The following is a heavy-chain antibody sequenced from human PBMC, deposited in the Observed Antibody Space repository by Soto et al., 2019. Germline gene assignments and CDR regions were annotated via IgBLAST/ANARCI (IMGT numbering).Heavy chain of an antibody. J-gene: IGHJ6*02. Sequence: GSLRLSCTASGCTFSSYAMSWVRQAPGKGLEWVSAISGSGGSTYYADSVKGRFTISRDNSKNTLYLQMSSLRAEDTAVYYCAQGVAVAGTVGHYSYYGMDVWGQGTTVTVP. CDR1: GCTFSSYA. CDR3: AQGVAVAGTVGHYSYYGMDV. V-gene: IGHV3-23*01. D-gene: IGHD6-19*01. CDR2: ISGSGGST.